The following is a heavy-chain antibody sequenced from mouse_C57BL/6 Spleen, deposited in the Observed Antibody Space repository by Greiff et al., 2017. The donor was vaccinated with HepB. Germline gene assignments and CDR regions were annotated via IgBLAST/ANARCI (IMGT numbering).Heavy chain of an antibody. CDR3: ARRQNGYYWYFDV. V-gene: IGHV1-18*01. D-gene: IGHD2-2*01. CDR2: INPNNGGT. CDR1: GYTFTDYN. J-gene: IGHJ1*03. Sequence: VQLKQSGPELVKPGASVKIPCKASGYTFTDYNMDWVKQSHGKSLEWIGDINPNNGGTIYNQKFKGKATLTVDKSSSTAYMELRSLTSEDTAVYYCARRQNGYYWYFDVWGTGTTVTVSS.